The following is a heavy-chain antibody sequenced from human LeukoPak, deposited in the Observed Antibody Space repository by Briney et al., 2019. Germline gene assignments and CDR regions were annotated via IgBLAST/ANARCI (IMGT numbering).Heavy chain of an antibody. J-gene: IGHJ4*02. Sequence: GGPLTLSCAASGFNFDDYWMKWGRHAPGKGLEGVANIMEDGSENYYGDSVKGRYTISRDNAGNFLYPQRDRLRGEDTAVYYCARAGTSIRGIKVYWGQGTLVTVSS. CDR3: ARAGTSIRGIKVY. CDR1: GFNFDDYW. V-gene: IGHV3-7*03. CDR2: IMEDGSEN. D-gene: IGHD3-10*01.